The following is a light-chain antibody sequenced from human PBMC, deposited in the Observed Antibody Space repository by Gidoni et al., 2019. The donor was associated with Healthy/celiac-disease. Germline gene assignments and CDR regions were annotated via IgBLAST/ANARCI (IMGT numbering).Light chain of an antibody. J-gene: IGKJ3*01. V-gene: IGKV2D-29*02. CDR1: QSLLHSDGKNY. CDR2: EVS. Sequence: DIVMTQSPLSLSVTPRQPASIPCKSSQSLLHSDGKNYLCWYLQKPGQSPQLLIYEVSNRFSGGPGRFSGGGSGIDFTLKSSRVEAEDVGVYYCMQSIQPTFGPXTKVDIK. CDR3: MQSIQPT.